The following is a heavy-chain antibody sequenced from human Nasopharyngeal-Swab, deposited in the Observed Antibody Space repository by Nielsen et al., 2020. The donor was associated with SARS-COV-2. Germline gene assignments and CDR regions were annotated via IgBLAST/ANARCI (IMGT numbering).Heavy chain of an antibody. CDR3: ARGDYYYGMDV. CDR2: TYYRSKWCT. Sequence: WIRQSPSRGLEWLGRTYYRSKWCTDYAISVKSRITLNRDTSKNQFSLQLDSVTPEDTAVYYCARGDYYYGMDVWGQGTAVTVSS. J-gene: IGHJ6*02. V-gene: IGHV6-1*01.